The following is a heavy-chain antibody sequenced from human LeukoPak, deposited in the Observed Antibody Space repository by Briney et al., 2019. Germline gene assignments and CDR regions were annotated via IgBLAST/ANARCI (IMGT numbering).Heavy chain of an antibody. CDR2: INPNSGGT. J-gene: IGHJ4*02. D-gene: IGHD3-10*01. Sequence: ASVKVSCKASGYTFSGYYMNWVRQAPGQGLEWMGWINPNSGGTNSAVKFQGRVTMTRDTSISTAYMELSRLRFDDTAVYYCARAPFGSGSSFDYWGQGTLVTVSS. CDR3: ARAPFGSGSSFDY. V-gene: IGHV1-2*02. CDR1: GYTFSGYY.